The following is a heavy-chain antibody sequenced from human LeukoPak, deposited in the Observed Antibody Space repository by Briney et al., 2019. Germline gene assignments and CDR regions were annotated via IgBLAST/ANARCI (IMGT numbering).Heavy chain of an antibody. V-gene: IGHV3-48*01. CDR3: ARDVEQWLVRVYYFDY. J-gene: IGHJ4*02. D-gene: IGHD6-19*01. CDR2: ISSGSTTI. CDR1: GFMFSSYS. Sequence: PGGSLRLSCEASGFMFSSYSMNWVRQAPGKGLEWVSYISSGSTTIYYADSVKGRFTISRDNAKNSLYLQMNSLRAEDTAVYYCARDVEQWLVRVYYFDYSGQRTLVTVSS.